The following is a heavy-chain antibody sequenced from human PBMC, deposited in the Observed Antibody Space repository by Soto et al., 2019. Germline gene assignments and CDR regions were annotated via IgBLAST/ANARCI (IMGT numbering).Heavy chain of an antibody. CDR1: GFTFSSYW. CDR2: IKQDGSEK. D-gene: IGHD3-10*01. CDR3: ARAADYYGSGSYYNFPFGYYYMDV. Sequence: EVQLVESGGGLVQPGGSLRLSCAASGFTFSSYWMSWVRQAPGKGLEWVANIKQDGSEKYYVDSVKGRFTISRDNAKNSLYLQMNSLRAEDTAVYYCARAADYYGSGSYYNFPFGYYYMDVWGKGTTVTVSS. J-gene: IGHJ6*03. V-gene: IGHV3-7*01.